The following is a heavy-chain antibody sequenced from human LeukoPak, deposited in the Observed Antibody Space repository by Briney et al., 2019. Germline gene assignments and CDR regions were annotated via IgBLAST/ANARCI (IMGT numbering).Heavy chain of an antibody. V-gene: IGHV4-59*08. CDR1: GGSLNGYY. CDR3: ARHVYGEGMVV. D-gene: IGHD4-17*01. J-gene: IGHJ6*04. Sequence: PSETLSLTCTVSGGSLNGYYWGWIRQPPGKGLECIGYIHSSEGTAHNASLKSGLTISLDTSKNQFSLTLSSVTAADTAVYYCARHVYGEGMVVWGKGTTVTVSS. CDR2: IHSSEGT.